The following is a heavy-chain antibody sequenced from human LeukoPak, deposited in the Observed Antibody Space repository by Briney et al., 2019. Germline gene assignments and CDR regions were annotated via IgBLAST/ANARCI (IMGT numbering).Heavy chain of an antibody. J-gene: IGHJ4*02. CDR2: TSGSGTT. CDR1: GFTFSNYA. D-gene: IGHD3-10*01. Sequence: GGSLRLSCVASGFTFSNYAMSWFRKGLEWVSSTSGSGTTNYADSVKGRFTISRDNSKNTLYLQMNSLRAEDTAVYYCAKGDGSGSYYSDYWGQGTLVTVSS. CDR3: AKGDGSGSYYSDY. V-gene: IGHV3-23*01.